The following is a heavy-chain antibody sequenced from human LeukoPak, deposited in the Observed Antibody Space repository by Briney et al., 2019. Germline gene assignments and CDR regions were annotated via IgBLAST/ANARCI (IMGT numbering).Heavy chain of an antibody. CDR2: IYSGGTT. J-gene: IGHJ4*02. Sequence: PGGSLRLSCAASGFTVSSNYMSWVRQAPGKGLEWVSVIYSGGTTYYADSVKGRFTICRDDSRNTLYLQMNSLGAEDTAVYYCARMLISSGYYVDCWGQGTLVTVSS. CDR1: GFTVSSNY. V-gene: IGHV3-53*01. D-gene: IGHD3-22*01. CDR3: ARMLISSGYYVDC.